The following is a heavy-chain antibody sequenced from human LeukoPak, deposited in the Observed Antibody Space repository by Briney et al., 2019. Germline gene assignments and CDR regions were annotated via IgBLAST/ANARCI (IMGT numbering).Heavy chain of an antibody. Sequence: PGRSLRLSCAASGFTFSSYAMSWVRQAPGKGLEWVSAISGSGGSTYYADSVKGRFTISRDNSKNTLYLQMNSLRAEDTAVYYYAKDDSGYSYGRAFDYWGQGTLVTVSS. CDR1: GFTFSSYA. J-gene: IGHJ4*02. V-gene: IGHV3-23*01. CDR3: AKDDSGYSYGRAFDY. D-gene: IGHD5-18*01. CDR2: ISGSGGST.